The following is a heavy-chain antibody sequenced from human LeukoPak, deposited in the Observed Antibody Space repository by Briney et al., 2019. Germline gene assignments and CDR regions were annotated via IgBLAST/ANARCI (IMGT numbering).Heavy chain of an antibody. V-gene: IGHV3-30*02. Sequence: GGSLRLSCAASGFTFSSYGMHWVRQAPGKGLEWVAFIRYDGSNKYYADSVKGRFTMSRDNPKNTMNLQMNSLRAEDTAVYYCAKDPHDYYYYMDVWGKGTTVTISS. J-gene: IGHJ6*03. CDR2: IRYDGSNK. CDR1: GFTFSSYG. CDR3: AKDPHDYYYYMDV.